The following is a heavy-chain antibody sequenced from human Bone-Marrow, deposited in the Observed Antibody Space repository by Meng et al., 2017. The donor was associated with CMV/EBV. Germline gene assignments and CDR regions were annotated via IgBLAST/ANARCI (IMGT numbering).Heavy chain of an antibody. CDR2: ISSSSSTI. J-gene: IGHJ4*02. CDR1: GFTFSSYS. D-gene: IGHD6-19*01. CDR3: ARGGWLVRWGFDY. Sequence: GESLKISCAASGFTFSSYSMNWVRQAPGKGLEWVSYISSSSSTIYYADSVKGRFTISRDNAKNSLYLQMNSLRAEDTAVYYCARGGWLVRWGFDYCGQGTLVTVSS. V-gene: IGHV3-48*04.